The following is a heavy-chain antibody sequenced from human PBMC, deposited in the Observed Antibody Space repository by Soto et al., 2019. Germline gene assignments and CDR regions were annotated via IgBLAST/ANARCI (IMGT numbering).Heavy chain of an antibody. D-gene: IGHD2-2*01. J-gene: IGHJ3*02. CDR1: GFTFSSYA. CDR2: ISGSGGST. Sequence: PGGSLRLSCAASGFTFSSYAMSWVRQAPGKGLEWVSAISGSGGSTYYADSVKGRFTISRDISKNTLYLQMNSLRAEDTAVYYCAKRTGYCSSTSCRGAFDIWGQGTMVTVSS. V-gene: IGHV3-23*01. CDR3: AKRTGYCSSTSCRGAFDI.